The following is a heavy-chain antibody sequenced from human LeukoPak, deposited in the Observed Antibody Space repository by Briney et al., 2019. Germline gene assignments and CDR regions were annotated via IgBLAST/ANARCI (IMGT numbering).Heavy chain of an antibody. CDR2: IYYSGST. V-gene: IGHV4-59*01. CDR3: ARGYGSGSLY. J-gene: IGHJ4*02. Sequence: SETLSLTCTVSGGSISSYYWSWIRQPPGKGLEWIGYIYYSGSTNYNPSLKSRVTISVDTSKNQFSLKLSSVTAADTAVYYCARGYGSGSLYWGQGTLVTVSS. CDR1: GGSISSYY. D-gene: IGHD3-10*01.